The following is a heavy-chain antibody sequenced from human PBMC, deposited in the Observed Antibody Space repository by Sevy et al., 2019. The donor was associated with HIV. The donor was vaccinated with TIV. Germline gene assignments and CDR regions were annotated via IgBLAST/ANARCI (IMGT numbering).Heavy chain of an antibody. D-gene: IGHD6-13*01. J-gene: IGHJ4*02. Sequence: GGSLRLSCAASGFTFSNYAMSWVRQAPGKGLEWVSDITGGDASTYYAGSVRGRFTISRDDSKNTLYLQMNSLRAEDTALYYCAKVKGGSSYPSCDYWSQGTLVTVSS. CDR3: AKVKGGSSYPSCDY. V-gene: IGHV3-23*01. CDR2: ITGGDAST. CDR1: GFTFSNYA.